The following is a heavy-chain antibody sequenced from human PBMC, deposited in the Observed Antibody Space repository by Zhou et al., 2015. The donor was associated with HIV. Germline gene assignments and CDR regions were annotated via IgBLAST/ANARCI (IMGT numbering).Heavy chain of an antibody. J-gene: IGHJ4*02. D-gene: IGHD2-15*01. Sequence: QVQLVQSGAEVKKPGSSVKVSCKASGGTFSSYAISWVRQAPGQGLEWMGGIIPIFGTANYAQKFQGRVTITADESTSTAYMELSSLRSEDTAVYYCFSTCSGGSCYYLAAGFDYWGQGTLVTVSS. CDR2: IIPIFGTA. V-gene: IGHV1-69*01. CDR1: GGTFSSYA. CDR3: FSTCSGGSCYYLAAGFDY.